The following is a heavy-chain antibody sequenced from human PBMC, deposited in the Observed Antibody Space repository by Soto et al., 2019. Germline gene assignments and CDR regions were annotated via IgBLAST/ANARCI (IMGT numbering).Heavy chain of an antibody. Sequence: SETLSLTCTVSGDSIRSSSYYWGWIRQPPGKGPEWIGSIYYSGSTYYNPSLKSRVTISVDTSKNQFSLKLNSVTAADTAVYYCASHPIAADFFNYWGQGALVTVSS. V-gene: IGHV4-39*07. CDR1: GDSIRSSSYY. D-gene: IGHD6-25*01. CDR3: ASHPIAADFFNY. J-gene: IGHJ4*02. CDR2: IYYSGST.